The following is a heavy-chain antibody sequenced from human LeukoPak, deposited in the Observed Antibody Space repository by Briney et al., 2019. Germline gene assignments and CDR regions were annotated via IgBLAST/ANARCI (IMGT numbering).Heavy chain of an antibody. CDR1: GGTFSSYA. J-gene: IGHJ4*02. Sequence: GASVKVSCKASGGTFSSYAISWVRQAPGQGLEWMGGIIPIFGTANYAQKFQGRVTITADESTSTAYMELSSLRSEDTAVYYCARAIRNQLLSDYWGQGSLVTVSS. V-gene: IGHV1-69*01. CDR2: IIPIFGTA. D-gene: IGHD2-2*01. CDR3: ARAIRNQLLSDY.